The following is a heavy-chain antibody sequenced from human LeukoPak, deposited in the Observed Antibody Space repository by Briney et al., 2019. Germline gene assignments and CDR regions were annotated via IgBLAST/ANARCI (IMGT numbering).Heavy chain of an antibody. J-gene: IGHJ4*02. D-gene: IGHD6-13*01. Sequence: GGSLRLSCAASAFTFSTYSMNWVRQAPGKGLEWLSYISSDSSSIYYADSMKGRFTISRDNAKNSLYMQMNSLRDEDTAVYYCARDSSWAFDYWGQGTLVTVSS. CDR1: AFTFSTYS. CDR3: ARDSSWAFDY. CDR2: ISSDSSSI. V-gene: IGHV3-48*02.